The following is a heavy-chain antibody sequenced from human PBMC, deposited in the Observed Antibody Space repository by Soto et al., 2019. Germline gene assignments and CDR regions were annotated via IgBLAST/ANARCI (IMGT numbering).Heavy chain of an antibody. Sequence: QVQLVQSGAEVKKPGSSVKVSCKASGGTFSSYTISWVRQAPGQGLEWMGRIIPILGIANYAQKFQGRVTITADKSTSTAYMELSSLRSEDTAVYYCARVGGYSGYGFDYWGQGTLVTVSS. V-gene: IGHV1-69*02. CDR2: IIPILGIA. CDR3: ARVGGYSGYGFDY. J-gene: IGHJ4*02. D-gene: IGHD5-12*01. CDR1: GGTFSSYT.